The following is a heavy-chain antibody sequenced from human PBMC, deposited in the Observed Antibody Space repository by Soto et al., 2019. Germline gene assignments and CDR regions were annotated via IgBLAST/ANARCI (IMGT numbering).Heavy chain of an antibody. Sequence: GSLRLSCAASGFTFSNAWMSWVRQAPGKGLEWVGRIKSKTDGGTTDYAAPVKGRFTISRDDSKNTLYLQMNSLKTEDTAVYYCSATDYYYGMDVWGQGTTVTVSS. CDR3: SATDYYYGMDV. CDR1: GFTFSNAW. J-gene: IGHJ6*02. D-gene: IGHD1-26*01. CDR2: IKSKTDGGTT. V-gene: IGHV3-15*01.